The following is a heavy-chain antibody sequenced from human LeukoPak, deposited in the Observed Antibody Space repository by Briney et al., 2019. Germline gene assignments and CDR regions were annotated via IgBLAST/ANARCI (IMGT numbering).Heavy chain of an antibody. CDR1: GFTFSSYW. V-gene: IGHV3-7*01. CDR3: ARIHSSSWYGSYYYYMDV. J-gene: IGHJ6*03. Sequence: GGSLRLSCAASGFTFSSYWMSWVRQAPGKGLEWVANIKQDGSEKYYVDSVKGRFTISRDNAKNSLYLQMNSLRAEDTAVYYCARIHSSSWYGSYYYYMDVWGKGTTVTVSS. D-gene: IGHD6-13*01. CDR2: IKQDGSEK.